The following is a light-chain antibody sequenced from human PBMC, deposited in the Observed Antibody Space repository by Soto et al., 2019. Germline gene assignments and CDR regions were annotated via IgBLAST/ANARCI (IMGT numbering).Light chain of an antibody. Sequence: EIVMTQSPATLSVSPGERATLSCRASQSISNTLAWFQQKPGQGPRLLIYGASTRATGIPARFSGSGSGTEFTLTISSLQPDDFATYYCQQYNSSFGQGTRLEIK. CDR1: QSISNT. CDR2: GAS. V-gene: IGKV3-15*01. CDR3: QQYNSS. J-gene: IGKJ5*01.